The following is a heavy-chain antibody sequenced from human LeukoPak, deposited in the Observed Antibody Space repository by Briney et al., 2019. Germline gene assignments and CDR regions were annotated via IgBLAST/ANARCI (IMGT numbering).Heavy chain of an antibody. CDR2: IYHSGST. CDR3: ARGPYYFGSGTDYNRFSVVY. J-gene: IGHJ4*02. Sequence: PSETLSLTCAVYGGSFSGYYWTWIRQPPGKGLEWIGEIYHSGSTNYNPSLKSRVTISIDTSKSQFSLKLSSVTAADTAVYYCARGPYYFGSGTDYNRFSVVYWGQGILVTVSS. CDR1: GGSFSGYY. V-gene: IGHV4-34*01. D-gene: IGHD3-10*01.